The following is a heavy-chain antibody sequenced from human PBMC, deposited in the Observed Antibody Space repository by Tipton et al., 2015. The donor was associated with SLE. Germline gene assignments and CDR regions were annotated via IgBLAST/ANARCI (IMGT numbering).Heavy chain of an antibody. CDR2: MNPKNGQT. Sequence: SGAEVKEPGASVKVSCKSSGGTFSNFDINWVRQAAGQGLEWLAWMNPKNGQTGYAQKFEGRVTVTSDPSTSTTYVELRGLRSDDTAVYYCASGTDLNYWGQGTLVSVSS. D-gene: IGHD3-10*01. CDR1: GGTFSNFD. V-gene: IGHV1-8*02. CDR3: ASGTDLNY. J-gene: IGHJ4*02.